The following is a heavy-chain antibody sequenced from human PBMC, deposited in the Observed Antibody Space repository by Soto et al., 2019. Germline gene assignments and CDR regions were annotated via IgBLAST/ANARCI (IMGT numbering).Heavy chain of an antibody. D-gene: IGHD1-1*01. V-gene: IGHV1-18*01. J-gene: IGHJ4*02. CDR3: ARGRYGDY. Sequence: QVHLVQSGAEVKKPGASVKVSCKGSGYIFTTYGITWVRQAPGQGLEWMGWISAHNGNTNYAQKLQGRVTVTRDTSTSTAYMELRNVRSDDKAVYYCARGRYGDYWGQGALVTVSS. CDR1: GYIFTTYG. CDR2: ISAHNGNT.